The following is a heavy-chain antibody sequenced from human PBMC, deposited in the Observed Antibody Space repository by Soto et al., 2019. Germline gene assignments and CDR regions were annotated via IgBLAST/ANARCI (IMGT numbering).Heavy chain of an antibody. J-gene: IGHJ6*03. CDR2: VYYSGST. Sequence: PSETLSLTCTVSGGSISSYYWSWIRQPPGKGLEWIGYVYYSGSTNYNPSLKSRVTISVDTSKNQFSLKLSSVTAADTAVYYCARGGPDSSSSFIYYYYYYMDVWGKGTTVTVSS. D-gene: IGHD6-6*01. V-gene: IGHV4-59*12. CDR1: GGSISSYY. CDR3: ARGGPDSSSSFIYYYYYYMDV.